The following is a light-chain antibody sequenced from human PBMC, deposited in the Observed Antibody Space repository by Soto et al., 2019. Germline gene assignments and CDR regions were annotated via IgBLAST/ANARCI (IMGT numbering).Light chain of an antibody. CDR1: QGIRND. J-gene: IGKJ1*01. V-gene: IGKV1-17*01. CDR3: QKYNRAPRT. Sequence: DSQTTQYPSSLSPAVGERISRTSLASQGIRNDLGWYQQKPGKAPKVLIYDASSLESGVPSRFSGRGSGTEFTLTISSLQPEDVATYYCQKYNRAPRTFGQGTKVDIK. CDR2: DAS.